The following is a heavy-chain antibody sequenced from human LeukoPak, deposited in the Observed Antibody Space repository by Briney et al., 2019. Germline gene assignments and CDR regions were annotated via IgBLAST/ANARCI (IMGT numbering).Heavy chain of an antibody. CDR3: TRDSGTYNWFDP. CDR1: GFTFSGSA. V-gene: IGHV3-73*01. D-gene: IGHD1-26*01. J-gene: IGHJ5*02. CDR2: IDKKDKGYATAT. Sequence: GGSLKLSCAASGFTFSGSAIHWVRQSSGKGLEWVGQIDKKDKGYATATAYAASVKGGFTISRDDSINTAYLQMKSLKTEDTALYYCTRDSGTYNWFDPWGQGTLVTVSS.